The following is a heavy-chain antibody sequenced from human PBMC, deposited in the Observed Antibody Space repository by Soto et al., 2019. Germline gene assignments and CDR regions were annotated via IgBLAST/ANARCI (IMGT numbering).Heavy chain of an antibody. V-gene: IGHV4-59*12. CDR1: GGSISSYY. J-gene: IGHJ6*03. D-gene: IGHD1-1*01. Sequence: SETLSLTCTVSGGSISSYYWSWIRQPPGKGLEWIGYIYYSGSTNYNPSLKSRVTISVDTSKNQFSLKLSSVTAADTAVYYCARLWNDRDDYYYYMDVWGKGTTVTVSS. CDR3: ARLWNDRDDYYYYMDV. CDR2: IYYSGST.